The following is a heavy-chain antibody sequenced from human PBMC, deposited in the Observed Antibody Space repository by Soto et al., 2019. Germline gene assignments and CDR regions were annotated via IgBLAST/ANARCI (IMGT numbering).Heavy chain of an antibody. Sequence: SETLSLTCTVSGGSISSYYWSWIRQPPGKGLEWIGYIYYSGSTNYNPSLKSRVTISVDTSKNQFSLKLSSVTAADTAVYYCARDHGGDYYFDYWGQGTLVTVSS. D-gene: IGHD3-10*01. CDR3: ARDHGGDYYFDY. CDR1: GGSISSYY. J-gene: IGHJ4*02. CDR2: IYYSGST. V-gene: IGHV4-59*01.